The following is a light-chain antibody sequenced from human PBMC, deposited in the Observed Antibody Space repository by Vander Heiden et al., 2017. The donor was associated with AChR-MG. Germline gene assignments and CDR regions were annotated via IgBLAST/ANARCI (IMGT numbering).Light chain of an antibody. CDR2: QKD. CDR1: NLGDKY. V-gene: IGLV3-1*01. J-gene: IGLJ3*02. Sequence: SYKLTQPPSVSVSPGQTATITCSGDNLGDKYVSWYQQKPGQPPLLVIYQKDKRPSGIPERFSGSNSGSTATLTISGTQSVDEADFFCQAWDSRSNWVFGGGTKLTVL. CDR3: QAWDSRSNWV.